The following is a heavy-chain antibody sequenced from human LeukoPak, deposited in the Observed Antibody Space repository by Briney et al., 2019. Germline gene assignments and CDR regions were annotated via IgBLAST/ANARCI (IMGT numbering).Heavy chain of an antibody. J-gene: IGHJ4*02. CDR1: GFTFSSYE. CDR2: ISSSTGNI. D-gene: IGHD3-10*01. CDR3: ATDSRFGELTGY. V-gene: IGHV3-48*03. Sequence: PGGSLRLSCAASGFTFSSYEMNWVRQAPGKGLEWVSSISSSTGNIHYADSLKGRFTMSRDNAKNSVYLQMNSLRAEDTALYYCATDSRFGELTGYWGQGTLVTVSS.